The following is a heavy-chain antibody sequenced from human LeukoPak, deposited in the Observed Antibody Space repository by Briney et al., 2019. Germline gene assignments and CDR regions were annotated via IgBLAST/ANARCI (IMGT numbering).Heavy chain of an antibody. CDR3: ARGADTAMVTKMNFDY. J-gene: IGHJ4*02. V-gene: IGHV4-34*01. Sequence: KPSETLSLTCAVYGGSFSGYYWSWIRQPPGKGLEWIGEINHSGSTNYNPSLKSRVTISVDTSKNQFSLKLSSVTAADTAVYYCARGADTAMVTKMNFDYWGQGTLVTVSS. D-gene: IGHD5-18*01. CDR1: GGSFSGYY. CDR2: INHSGST.